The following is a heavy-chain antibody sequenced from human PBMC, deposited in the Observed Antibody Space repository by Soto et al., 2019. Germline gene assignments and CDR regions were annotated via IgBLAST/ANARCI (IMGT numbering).Heavy chain of an antibody. J-gene: IGHJ4*02. CDR3: QGFGGTYLDY. Sequence: SETLSLTCAVSGGSISSGGYSWSWIRQPPGKGLEWIGYIYHSGSTYYNPSLKSRVTISVDRSKNQFSLKLSSVTAADTAVYCCQGFGGTYLDYWGQGTLVTVSS. CDR2: IYHSGST. D-gene: IGHD3-10*01. CDR1: GGSISSGGYS. V-gene: IGHV4-30-2*01.